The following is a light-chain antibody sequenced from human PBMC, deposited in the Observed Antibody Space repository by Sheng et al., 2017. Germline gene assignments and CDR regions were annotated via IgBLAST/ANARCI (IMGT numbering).Light chain of an antibody. CDR2: DDS. V-gene: IGLV3-21*02. Sequence: SYELTQSPSVSVAPGQTATITCGGNNIGGKSVHWYQQKSGQAPLVVVHDDSDRPSGIPERFSGSNSGNTATLSISRVEAGDEADYYCQVWDSNSDHPVFGGGTKLTVL. CDR3: QVWDSNSDHPV. J-gene: IGLJ3*02. CDR1: NIGGKS.